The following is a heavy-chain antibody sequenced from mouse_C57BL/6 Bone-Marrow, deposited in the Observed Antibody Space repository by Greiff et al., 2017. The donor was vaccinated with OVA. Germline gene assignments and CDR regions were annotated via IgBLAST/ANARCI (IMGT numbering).Heavy chain of an antibody. V-gene: IGHV1-63*01. CDR3: ARRDYGSSSGWYFDV. CDR2: IYPGGGYT. Sequence: QVQLKQSGAELVRPGTSVKMSCKASGYTFTNYWIGWAKQRPGHGLEWIGDIYPGGGYTNYNEKFKGKATLTADKSSSTAYMQFSSLTSEDSAIYYCARRDYGSSSGWYFDVWGTGTTVTVSS. CDR1: GYTFTNYW. D-gene: IGHD1-1*01. J-gene: IGHJ1*03.